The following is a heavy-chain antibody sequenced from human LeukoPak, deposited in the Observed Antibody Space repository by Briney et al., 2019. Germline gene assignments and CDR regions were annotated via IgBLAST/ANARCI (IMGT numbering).Heavy chain of an antibody. CDR2: ISGSGRST. D-gene: IGHD3-10*01. J-gene: IGHJ4*02. Sequence: GSLRLSCAASGFTFSSYAMSWVRQAPGKGLEWVSGISGSGRSTFYADSVKGRFTISRDNAKNSLYLQMNSLRAEDTSVYYCARDGGYYGPDYWGQGTLVTVSS. CDR3: ARDGGYYGPDY. CDR1: GFTFSSYA. V-gene: IGHV3-23*01.